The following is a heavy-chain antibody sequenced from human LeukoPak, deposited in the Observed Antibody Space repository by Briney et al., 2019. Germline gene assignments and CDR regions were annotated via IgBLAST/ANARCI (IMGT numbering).Heavy chain of an antibody. V-gene: IGHV5-51*01. D-gene: IGHD5-18*01. CDR3: ARKRGYSYGYVDY. CDR2: IYPGDSDA. Sequence: GESLKISFKGSGYRFTSYWIGWVRQMPGKGLEWMGIIYPGDSDARYSPSFQGQVTISADKSISTAYLQWSSLKASDTAMYYCARKRGYSYGYVDYWGQGTLVTVSS. CDR1: GYRFTSYW. J-gene: IGHJ4*02.